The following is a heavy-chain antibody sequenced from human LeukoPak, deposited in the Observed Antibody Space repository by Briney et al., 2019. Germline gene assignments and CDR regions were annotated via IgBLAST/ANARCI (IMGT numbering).Heavy chain of an antibody. CDR1: GGTFSSYA. J-gene: IGHJ4*02. Sequence: SVKVSCKASGGTFSSYAISWVRQAPGQGLEWMGGIIPIFGTANYAQKFQGRVTITTDESTSTAYMELSSLRSEDTAVYYCARDPPRGITIFGVVTHGFDYWGQGTLVTVSS. CDR2: IIPIFGTA. V-gene: IGHV1-69*05. D-gene: IGHD3-3*01. CDR3: ARDPPRGITIFGVVTHGFDY.